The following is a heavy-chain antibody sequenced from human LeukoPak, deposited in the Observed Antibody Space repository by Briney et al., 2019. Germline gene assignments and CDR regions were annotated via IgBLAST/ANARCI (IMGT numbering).Heavy chain of an antibody. J-gene: IGHJ4*02. CDR3: ARDKVVGATYFDY. V-gene: IGHV3-7*01. CDR2: IQQDGSER. Sequence: GGSLRLSCAASGFTFSNYWMSWVRQAPGKGLEWVANIQQDGSERYYVDSVKGRFTISRDDAKNSLYLQMNSLRAEDTAVYYCARDKVVGATYFDYWGQGTLVTVSS. D-gene: IGHD1-26*01. CDR1: GFTFSNYW.